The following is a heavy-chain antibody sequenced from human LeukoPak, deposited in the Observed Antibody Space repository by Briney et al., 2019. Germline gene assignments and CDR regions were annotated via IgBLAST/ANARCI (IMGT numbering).Heavy chain of an antibody. Sequence: PSETLSLXCTVSGGSISSYYWSWIRQPAGKVLEWIGRIYTSGSPNYNPSLKSRVTMSVDTSKNQFSLKLWSMTAADTALYYCARGRSATMFDYWGQGTLVTVSS. J-gene: IGHJ4*02. CDR2: IYTSGSP. CDR3: ARGRSATMFDY. D-gene: IGHD3-10*01. V-gene: IGHV4-4*07. CDR1: GGSISSYY.